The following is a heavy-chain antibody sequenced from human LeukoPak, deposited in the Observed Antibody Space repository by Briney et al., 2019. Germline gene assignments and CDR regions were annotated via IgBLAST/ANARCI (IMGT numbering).Heavy chain of an antibody. CDR2: INYGGST. CDR3: ARTHFDSLGWFDP. V-gene: IGHV4-39*07. J-gene: IGHJ5*02. Sequence: PSETLSLTCTVSGGSTRSNSFYWGWIRQPPGKGLEWIGNINYGGSTYYNPSVKSRLTLSVDVSKNRFSLHLTSVTAADTALYFCARTHFDSLGWFDPWGQGIQVIVSS. CDR1: GGSTRSNSFY. D-gene: IGHD3-9*01.